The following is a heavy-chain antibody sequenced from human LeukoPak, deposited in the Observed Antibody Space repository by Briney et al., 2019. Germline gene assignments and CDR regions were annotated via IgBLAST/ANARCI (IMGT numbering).Heavy chain of an antibody. CDR3: ARDMDY. CDR1: GFTFNNYA. J-gene: IGHJ4*02. Sequence: GGSLRLSGEASGFTFNNYALSWVRQAPGKGLEWVSSVSGDGGTTNYADSVKGRFTISRDNSQNTLYLQMNSLRAEDTAVYYCARDMDYWGQGTLVTVSS. V-gene: IGHV3-23*01. CDR2: VSGDGGTT.